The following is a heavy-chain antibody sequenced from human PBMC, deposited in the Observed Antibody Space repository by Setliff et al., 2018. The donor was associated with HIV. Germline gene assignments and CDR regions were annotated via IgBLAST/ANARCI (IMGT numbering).Heavy chain of an antibody. CDR1: GGSISSGNYY. V-gene: IGHV4-61*09. J-gene: IGHJ4*02. Sequence: SETLSLTCKVSGGSISSGNYYWSWIRQPAGKGLEWIGHIYTSGRTNYSPSLKSRVTILVDAPKNQFSLRLRSLSAADTAIYYCARDNHGFPVDWGQGTLVTVSS. CDR2: IYTSGRT. CDR3: ARDNHGFPVD. D-gene: IGHD2-2*03.